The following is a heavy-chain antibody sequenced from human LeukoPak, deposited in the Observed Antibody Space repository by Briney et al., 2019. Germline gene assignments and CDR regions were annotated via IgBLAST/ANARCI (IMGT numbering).Heavy chain of an antibody. D-gene: IGHD4-17*01. V-gene: IGHV3-33*01. J-gene: IGHJ4*02. CDR2: IWYDGSNK. Sequence: GGSLRLSCAASGFTFSSYGMHWVRQAPGKGLEWVAVIWYDGSNKYYADSVKGRFTISRDNSKNTLYLQMGSLRAEDMAVYYCAREDYGTGKFDYWGQGTLVIVSS. CDR3: AREDYGTGKFDY. CDR1: GFTFSSYG.